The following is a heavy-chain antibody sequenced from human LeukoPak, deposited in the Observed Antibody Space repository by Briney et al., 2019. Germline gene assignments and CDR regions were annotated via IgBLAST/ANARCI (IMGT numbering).Heavy chain of an antibody. J-gene: IGHJ2*01. Sequence: SETLSLTCTVSGGPFSDGYYYWNWIRQPPGKGLERIGYIFHSGSINNNPSLKSRVTISVDTSKNQFSLKLTSVTAADTAVYYCARAPQPTSYGDYGKRYFDLWGRGTLVTVSS. V-gene: IGHV4-61*01. CDR3: ARAPQPTSYGDYGKRYFDL. D-gene: IGHD4-17*01. CDR1: GGPFSDGYYY. CDR2: IFHSGSI.